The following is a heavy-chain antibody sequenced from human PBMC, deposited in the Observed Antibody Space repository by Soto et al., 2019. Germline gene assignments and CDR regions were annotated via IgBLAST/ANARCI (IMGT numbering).Heavy chain of an antibody. CDR2: IIPIFGTA. CDR3: ARVSTHCISTSCYLDY. V-gene: IGHV1-69*12. Sequence: QVQLVQSGAEVKKPGSSVKVSCKASGGTFSSYAISWVRQAPGQGLEWMGGIIPIFGTANYAQKFQGRVTITADESTSTAYRELGSLRSEDTAVYYCARVSTHCISTSCYLDYWGQGTLVTVSS. J-gene: IGHJ4*02. CDR1: GGTFSSYA. D-gene: IGHD2-2*01.